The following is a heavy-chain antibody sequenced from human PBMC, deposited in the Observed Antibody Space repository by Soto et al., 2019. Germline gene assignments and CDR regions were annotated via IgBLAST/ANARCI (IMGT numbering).Heavy chain of an antibody. CDR1: GYTLSSYG. J-gene: IGHJ3*02. V-gene: IGHV1-18*01. D-gene: IGHD5-12*01. CDR3: ARAGDGYNLAAFDI. Sequence: ASVKVSCKASGYTLSSYGVTWVRQAPGQGLEWMGWLSGYNGKTNYAQKLQGRVTLTTDTSTSTAYMELRSLRSDDTAVYFCARAGDGYNLAAFDIWGQGTMVTVSS. CDR2: LSGYNGKT.